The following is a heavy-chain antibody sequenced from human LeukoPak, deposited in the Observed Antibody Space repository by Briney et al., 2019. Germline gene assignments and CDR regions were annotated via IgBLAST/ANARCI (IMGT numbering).Heavy chain of an antibody. CDR2: IYDSGST. CDR1: GGSISSGDSF. V-gene: IGHV4-31*03. J-gene: IGHJ4*02. CDR3: ARGNYYDSSGIDY. D-gene: IGHD3-22*01. Sequence: PSQPLSLTCTVSGGSISSGDSFWSWIRQHPGKGLEWIGYIYDSGSTYYNPSLKSRVAISVDRSKNQFSLKLSSVTAADTAVYYCARGNYYDSSGIDYWGQGTLVTVSS.